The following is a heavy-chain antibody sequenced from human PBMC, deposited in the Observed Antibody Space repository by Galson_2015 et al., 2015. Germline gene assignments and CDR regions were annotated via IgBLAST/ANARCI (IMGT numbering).Heavy chain of an antibody. CDR2: ISNRGDST. D-gene: IGHD5-12*01. V-gene: IGHV3-23*01. CDR3: VKVQYSGNDYDAFDL. J-gene: IGHJ3*01. Sequence: SLRLSCAASGFTFSSYATSWVRQAPRKGLEWVSAISNRGDSTYYADSVKGRFTISRDNSKNTLFLQMNSLRADDTALYYCVKVQYSGNDYDAFDLWGQGTMVTVSS. CDR1: GFTFSSYA.